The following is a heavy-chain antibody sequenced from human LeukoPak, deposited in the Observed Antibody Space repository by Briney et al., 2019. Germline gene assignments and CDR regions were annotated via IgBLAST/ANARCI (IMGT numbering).Heavy chain of an antibody. V-gene: IGHV3-30-3*01. CDR1: GFTFTSYA. D-gene: IGHD2-15*01. J-gene: IGHJ4*02. CDR3: ARRVAAAHFDY. CDR2: VPYDGSIE. Sequence: PGRSLRLSCAASGFTFTSYAMHWVRQAPGKGLEWVALVPYDGSIEYYADSVKGRFTISRDNSENTLYLQMNSLRVEDTAFYYCARRVAAAHFDYWGQGTLVTVSS.